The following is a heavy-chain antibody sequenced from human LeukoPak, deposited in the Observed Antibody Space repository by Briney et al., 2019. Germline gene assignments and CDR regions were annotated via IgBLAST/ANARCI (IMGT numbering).Heavy chain of an antibody. V-gene: IGHV3-74*01. D-gene: IGHD2-8*01. CDR1: GFTFSNYW. CDR2: IKGDGTKT. Sequence: GGSLRLSCAASGFTFSNYWMHWVRQAPGKGLEWVSRIKGDGTKTDFADSVKGRFTISRDNAKNTLYLQMNSLTAEDTAVYFCATGAANGASYYGLWGRGTLVTVSS. CDR3: ATGAANGASYYGL. J-gene: IGHJ4*02.